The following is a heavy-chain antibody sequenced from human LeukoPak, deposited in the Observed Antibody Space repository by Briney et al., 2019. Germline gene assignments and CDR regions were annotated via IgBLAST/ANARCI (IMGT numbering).Heavy chain of an antibody. Sequence: ASVKVSCKASGYTFTSYDINWVRQATGQGLEWMGWMNPNSGNTGYAQKFQGRVTMTRNTSISRAYMELSSLRSEDTAVYYCAGAAVAGTSPFDYWGQGTLVTVSS. J-gene: IGHJ4*02. CDR3: AGAAVAGTSPFDY. CDR1: GYTFTSYD. CDR2: MNPNSGNT. D-gene: IGHD6-19*01. V-gene: IGHV1-8*01.